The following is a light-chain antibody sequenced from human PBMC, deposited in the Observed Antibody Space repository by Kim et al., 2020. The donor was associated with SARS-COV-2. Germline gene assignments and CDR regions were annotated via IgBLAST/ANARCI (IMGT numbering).Light chain of an antibody. CDR1: SSDVGGYNY. CDR2: DVS. V-gene: IGLV2-14*01. Sequence: QSALTQPASVSGSPGQSFTISCTGTSSDVGGYNYVSWYQQHPGKAPKLMIYDVSKRPSGVSNRFSGSKSGNTASLTISGLQAEDEADYYCSSYTSSSIFYVFGTGTKVTVL. J-gene: IGLJ1*01. CDR3: SSYTSSSIFYV.